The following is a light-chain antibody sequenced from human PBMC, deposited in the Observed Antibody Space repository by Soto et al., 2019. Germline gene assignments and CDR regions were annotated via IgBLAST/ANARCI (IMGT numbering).Light chain of an antibody. CDR2: GNS. J-gene: IGLJ1*01. CDR3: QYYDSSLSGYV. CDR1: SSNIGAGYD. Sequence: QCALTQPPSVSGAQGQRVTISCTGSSSNIGAGYDVHWYQQLPGTAPKLLIYGNSNRPSGVPDRFSGSKSGTSASLAITGLQAEDEADYYCQYYDSSLSGYVFGTGTKVTVL. V-gene: IGLV1-40*01.